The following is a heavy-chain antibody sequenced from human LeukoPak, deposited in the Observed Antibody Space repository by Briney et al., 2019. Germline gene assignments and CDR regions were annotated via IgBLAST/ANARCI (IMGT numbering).Heavy chain of an antibody. CDR1: GFTFSSYA. CDR3: AKDVGKWESLHFFDY. D-gene: IGHD1-26*01. J-gene: IGHJ4*02. CDR2: ISGSGGST. Sequence: PGGSLRLFCAASGFTFSSYATSWVRQAPGKGLEWVSAISGSGGSTYYADSVKGRFTISRDDSRNTLYLQMNSLRGDDTAVYYCAKDVGKWESLHFFDYWGQGTLVTVSS. V-gene: IGHV3-23*01.